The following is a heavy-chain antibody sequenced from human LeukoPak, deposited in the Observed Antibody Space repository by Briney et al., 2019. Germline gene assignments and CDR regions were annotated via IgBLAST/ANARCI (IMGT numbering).Heavy chain of an antibody. Sequence: PGGSLRLSCAAFGFPFSASAMSWVRQAPGKGLEWVSTISNSGGNTYYANSVRGRFTISRDNSKNTLFPQLNSLRAEDTAVYYCAKDSNTLDYWGQGTLVTVSS. D-gene: IGHD2/OR15-2a*01. V-gene: IGHV3-23*01. CDR3: AKDSNTLDY. CDR2: ISNSGGNT. J-gene: IGHJ4*02. CDR1: GFPFSASA.